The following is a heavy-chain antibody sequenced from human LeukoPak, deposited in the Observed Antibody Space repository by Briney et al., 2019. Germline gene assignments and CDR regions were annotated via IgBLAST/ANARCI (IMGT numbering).Heavy chain of an antibody. D-gene: IGHD2-2*02. CDR3: ARLVVVPAAIADNYYYYMDV. CDR1: GYSFTSCW. V-gene: IGHV5-51*01. CDR2: IYPGDSDT. J-gene: IGHJ6*03. Sequence: AGESPKISCKGSGYSFTSCWIGWVRQMPAKGLEWMVIIYPGDSDTKYSPSFQGQVTISADKSISTAYLQWSSLKASDTAMYYCARLVVVPAAIADNYYYYMDVWGKGTTVTVSS.